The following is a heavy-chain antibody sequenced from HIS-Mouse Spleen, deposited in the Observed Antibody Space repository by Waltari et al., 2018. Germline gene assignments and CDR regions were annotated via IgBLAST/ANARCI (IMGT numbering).Heavy chain of an antibody. D-gene: IGHD6-13*01. CDR1: GYTFTGYY. V-gene: IGHV1-2*02. Sequence: QVQLVQSGAEVKKPGAPVKVSCKASGYTFTGYYMHWVRQSPGQGLEWMEWVNPNSGGTNYAQKFQGRVTMTRDTSISTAYMELGRLRSDDTAVYYCARDLYSSTHDYWGQGTLVTVSS. J-gene: IGHJ4*02. CDR3: ARDLYSSTHDY. CDR2: VNPNSGGT.